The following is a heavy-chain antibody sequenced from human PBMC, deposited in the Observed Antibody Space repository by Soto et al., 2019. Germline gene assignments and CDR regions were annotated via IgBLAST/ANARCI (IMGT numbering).Heavy chain of an antibody. CDR1: GASIAGGSYY. Sequence: SEXLSLTCSVSGASIAGGSYYWSWVRQPPGKGLEWIGYIPSRGRPFYNPSLTSRGTISADSSKNQLSLQLTSVTAADTAVYYCVRDQYSGYDFALWGQGNLVTVSS. D-gene: IGHD5-12*01. CDR2: IPSRGRP. V-gene: IGHV4-30-4*01. J-gene: IGHJ5*02. CDR3: VRDQYSGYDFAL.